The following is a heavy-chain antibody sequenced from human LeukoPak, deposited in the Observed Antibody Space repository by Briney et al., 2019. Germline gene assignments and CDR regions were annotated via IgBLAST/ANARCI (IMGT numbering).Heavy chain of an antibody. D-gene: IGHD3-9*01. Sequence: PGGSLRLSCAASGFTFSSYGMHWVRQAPGKGLEWVAVTWYDGSNKYYADSVKGRFTISRDNSKNTLYLQMNSLRAEDTAVYYCAKDIRNDILTGYSGDYYMDVWGKGTTVTVSS. CDR3: AKDIRNDILTGYSGDYYMDV. CDR2: TWYDGSNK. CDR1: GFTFSSYG. V-gene: IGHV3-33*06. J-gene: IGHJ6*03.